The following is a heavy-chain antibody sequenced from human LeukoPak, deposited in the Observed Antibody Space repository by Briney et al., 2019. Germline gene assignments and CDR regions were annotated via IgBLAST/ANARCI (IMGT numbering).Heavy chain of an antibody. J-gene: IGHJ3*02. CDR2: IYHSGST. V-gene: IGHV4-38-2*01. CDR1: GYSISSGYY. D-gene: IGHD3-22*01. CDR3: ARPSYKSRGYEEAFDT. Sequence: SSETLSLTCAVSGYSISSGYYWGWIRQPPGKGLEWIESIYHSGSTYYNPSLKSRVTISVDTPKNQFSLKLSSVTAANTAVYYCARPSYKSRGYEEAFDTCGQRTMGSVSS.